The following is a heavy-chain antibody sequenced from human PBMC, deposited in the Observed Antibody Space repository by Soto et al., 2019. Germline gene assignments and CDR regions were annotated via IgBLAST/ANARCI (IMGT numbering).Heavy chain of an antibody. CDR2: INPSGGST. CDR1: GYTFTSYY. J-gene: IGHJ4*02. D-gene: IGHD3-22*01. V-gene: IGHV1-46*01. CDR3: ARDRPYDSNGYYSFDY. Sequence: GASVKVSCKASGYTFTSYYMHWVRQAPGQGLEWMGIINPSGGSTSYAQKFQGRVTMTRDTSTSTVYMELSSLRSEDTAVYYCARDRPYDSNGYYSFDYWGQETLVTVSS.